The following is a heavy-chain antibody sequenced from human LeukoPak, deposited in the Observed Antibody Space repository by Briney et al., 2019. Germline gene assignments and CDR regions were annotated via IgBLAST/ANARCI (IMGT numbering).Heavy chain of an antibody. CDR1: GGSISSSSYY. CDR3: ARDTYYYGLPRGWFDP. CDR2: IYYSGST. Sequence: SETLSLTCTVSGGSISSSSYYWGWIRQPPGKGLEWIGSIYYSGSTYYNPSLKSRVTISVDTSKNQFSLKLSSVTAADTAVYYCARDTYYYGLPRGWFDPWGQGTLVTVSS. J-gene: IGHJ5*02. D-gene: IGHD3-10*01. V-gene: IGHV4-39*07.